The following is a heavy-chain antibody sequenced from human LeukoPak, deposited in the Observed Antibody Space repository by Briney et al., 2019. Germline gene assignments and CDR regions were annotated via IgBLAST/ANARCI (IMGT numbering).Heavy chain of an antibody. D-gene: IGHD3-22*01. Sequence: SGGSLRLSCAGSGFTVRGTWMHWVRQAPGKGLVWVSRINNDGRSTSYADPVKGLFTISRDNAKNTLYMQMNSLRAEDTALYYCAHDIFAGDSSGHYYFDYWGQGTLVTVSS. J-gene: IGHJ4*02. CDR2: INNDGRST. CDR1: GFTVRGTW. CDR3: AHDIFAGDSSGHYYFDY. V-gene: IGHV3-74*01.